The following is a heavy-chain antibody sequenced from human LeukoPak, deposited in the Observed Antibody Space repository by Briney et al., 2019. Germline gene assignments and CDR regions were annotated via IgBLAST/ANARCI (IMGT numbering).Heavy chain of an antibody. CDR1: GYNFTRFW. D-gene: IGHD5-24*01. CDR2: IYPGDSDT. Sequence: GESLKISCKGSGYNFTRFWVAWVRQMPGKGLEWMGIIYPGDSDTRYSPSFQGQVTISADKSISTAYLQWSGLKASDSGMYYCARQKVEMATTRYFDYWGQGTLVTVSS. CDR3: ARQKVEMATTRYFDY. J-gene: IGHJ4*02. V-gene: IGHV5-51*01.